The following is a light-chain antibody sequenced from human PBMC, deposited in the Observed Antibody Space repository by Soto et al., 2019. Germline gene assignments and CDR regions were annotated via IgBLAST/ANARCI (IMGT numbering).Light chain of an antibody. Sequence: QSVLTQPPSVSVAPGQRVTISCTGSSSYIGAGYDVHWYQQLPGPAPKLLIYANSNRPSGVPDRFSGSKSGTSASLAIPGLQADDEADYYCQSYDSSLSGWVFGGGTKLTVL. CDR3: QSYDSSLSGWV. J-gene: IGLJ3*02. V-gene: IGLV1-40*01. CDR2: ANS. CDR1: SSYIGAGYD.